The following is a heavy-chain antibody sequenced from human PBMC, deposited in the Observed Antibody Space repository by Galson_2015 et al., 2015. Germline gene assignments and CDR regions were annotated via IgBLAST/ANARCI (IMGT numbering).Heavy chain of an antibody. D-gene: IGHD3-22*01. CDR3: ARDGPSELYYDSSGYYSLFDY. V-gene: IGHV1-18*01. CDR1: GYTFTSYG. Sequence: SVKVSCKASGYTFTSYGISWVRQAPGQGLEWMGWISAYNGNTNYAQKLQGRVTMTTDTSTSTAYMELRSLRSDDTAVYYCARDGPSELYYDSSGYYSLFDYWGQGTLVTVSS. J-gene: IGHJ4*02. CDR2: ISAYNGNT.